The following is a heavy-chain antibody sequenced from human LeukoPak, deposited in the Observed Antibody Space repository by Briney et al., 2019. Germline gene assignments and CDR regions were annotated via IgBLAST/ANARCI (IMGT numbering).Heavy chain of an antibody. V-gene: IGHV3-53*05. Sequence: GGSLRLSCAASGVIVSGNYMSWVRQAPGKGLEWVSLIYSGGSTYYADSVKGRFTISRDNAKNSLYLQMNSLRAEDTALYYCAKDIRGGIAGATGRPNDAFDIWGQGTMVTVSS. CDR3: AKDIRGGIAGATGRPNDAFDI. CDR2: IYSGGST. J-gene: IGHJ3*02. D-gene: IGHD1-26*01. CDR1: GVIVSGNY.